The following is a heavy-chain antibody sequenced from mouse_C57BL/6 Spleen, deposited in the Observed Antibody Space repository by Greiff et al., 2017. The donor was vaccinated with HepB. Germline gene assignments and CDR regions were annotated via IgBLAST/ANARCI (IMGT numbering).Heavy chain of an antibody. V-gene: IGHV5-17*01. D-gene: IGHD1-1*01. CDR2: ISSGSSTI. CDR3: ASPYYYAPFAY. Sequence: EVQGVESGGGLVKPGGSLKLSCAASGFTFSDYGMHWVRQAPEKGLEWVAYISSGSSTIYYADTVKGRFTISRDNAKNTLFLQMTSLRSEDTAMYYCASPYYYAPFAYWGQGTLVTVSA. J-gene: IGHJ3*01. CDR1: GFTFSDYG.